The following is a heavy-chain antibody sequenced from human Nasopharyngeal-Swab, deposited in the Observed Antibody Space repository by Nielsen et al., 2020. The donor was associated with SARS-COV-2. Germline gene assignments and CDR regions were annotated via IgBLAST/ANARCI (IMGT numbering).Heavy chain of an antibody. V-gene: IGHV3-33*01. CDR1: GFTFSSYG. CDR3: ARELAAAGTGGN. Sequence: GGSRRPSCAASGFTFSSYGMHWVRQAPGKGLEWVAVIWYDGSNKYYADSVKGRFTISRDNSKNTLYLQMNSLRAEDTAVYYCARELAAAGTGGNWGQGTLVTVSS. D-gene: IGHD6-13*01. CDR2: IWYDGSNK. J-gene: IGHJ4*02.